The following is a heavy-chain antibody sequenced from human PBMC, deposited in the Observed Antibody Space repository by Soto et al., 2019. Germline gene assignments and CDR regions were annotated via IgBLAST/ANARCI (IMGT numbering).Heavy chain of an antibody. V-gene: IGHV4-59*01. J-gene: IGHJ5*02. CDR2: IYYSGST. CDR3: ARVEDGSSWAPLLVFDP. Sequence: SETLSLTCTVSGGSISSYYWSWIRQPPGKGLEWIGYIYYSGSTNYNPSLKSRVTISVDTSKNQFSLKLSSVTAADTAVYYCARVEDGSSWAPLLVFDPWGQGTLVTVSS. D-gene: IGHD6-13*01. CDR1: GGSISSYY.